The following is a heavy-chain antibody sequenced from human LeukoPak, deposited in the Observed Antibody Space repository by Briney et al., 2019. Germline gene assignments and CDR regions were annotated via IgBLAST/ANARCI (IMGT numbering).Heavy chain of an antibody. Sequence: GGSLRLSCAASGFTFSDYYMTWIRQAPGKGLEWVSYISSSGTAVYYPDSMKGRFTISRDNAKNSLYLQMNSQRAEDTAVYYCARATSDAFDIWGQGTMVTVSS. CDR1: GFTFSDYY. CDR2: ISSSGTAV. CDR3: ARATSDAFDI. D-gene: IGHD6-6*01. J-gene: IGHJ3*02. V-gene: IGHV3-11*01.